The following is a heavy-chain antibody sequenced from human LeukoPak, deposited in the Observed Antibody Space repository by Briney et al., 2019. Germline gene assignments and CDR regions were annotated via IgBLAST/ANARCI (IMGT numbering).Heavy chain of an antibody. CDR1: GFTFGSYA. D-gene: IGHD1-20*01. CDR3: VRDPQINWNRPSPLS. J-gene: IGHJ5*02. V-gene: IGHV3-33*08. CDR2: IWFDGSTQ. Sequence: GGSLRLSCAASGFTFGSYAIHWVRQAPGKGLEWVSVIWFDGSTQYYTDSVKGRFTISRDNSKNTLFLQMNSLRAEDTAIYYCVRDPQINWNRPSPLSWGQGTLVTVSS.